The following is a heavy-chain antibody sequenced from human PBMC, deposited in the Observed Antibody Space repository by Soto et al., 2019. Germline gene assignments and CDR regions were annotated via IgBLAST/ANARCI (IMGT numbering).Heavy chain of an antibody. Sequence: SVKVSCKASGGTFSSYAISWVRQAPGQGLEWMGGIIPIFGTANYAQKFQGRVTITADKSTSTAYMELSSLGSEDTAVYYCARDRATIFGVVIIGFYGMDVWGQGTTVTVSS. CDR1: GGTFSSYA. J-gene: IGHJ6*02. D-gene: IGHD3-3*01. V-gene: IGHV1-69*06. CDR3: ARDRATIFGVVIIGFYGMDV. CDR2: IIPIFGTA.